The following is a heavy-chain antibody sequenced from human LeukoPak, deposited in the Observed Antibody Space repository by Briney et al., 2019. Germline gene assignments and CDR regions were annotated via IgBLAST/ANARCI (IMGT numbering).Heavy chain of an antibody. CDR2: INSDGSST. J-gene: IGHJ4*02. CDR3: QPYTVVIPDEDY. D-gene: IGHD4-23*01. Sequence: GGSLRLSCAASGFTFSSYWMHWVRQAPGKGLVWVSRINSDGSSTSYADSVKGRFTISRDNAKNTLYLQMNSLRAEDTAVYYCQPYTVVIPDEDYWGQGTLVTVSS. V-gene: IGHV3-74*01. CDR1: GFTFSSYW.